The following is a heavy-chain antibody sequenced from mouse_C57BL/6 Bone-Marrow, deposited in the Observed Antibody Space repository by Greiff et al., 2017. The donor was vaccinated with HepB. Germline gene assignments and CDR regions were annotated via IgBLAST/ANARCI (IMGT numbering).Heavy chain of an antibody. J-gene: IGHJ2*01. CDR3: ARALITTALYYFDY. Sequence: QVQLKQSGPELVKPGASVKLSCKASGYTFTSYDINWVKQRPGQGLEWIGWIYPRDGSTKYNEKFKGKATLTVDTSSSTAYMELHSLTSEDSAVYFCARALITTALYYFDYWGQGTTLTVSS. CDR2: IYPRDGST. CDR1: GYTFTSYD. D-gene: IGHD1-1*01. V-gene: IGHV1-85*01.